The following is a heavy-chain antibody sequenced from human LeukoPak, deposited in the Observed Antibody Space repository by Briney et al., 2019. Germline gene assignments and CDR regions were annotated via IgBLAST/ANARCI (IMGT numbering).Heavy chain of an antibody. CDR1: GFTFSSYS. J-gene: IGHJ3*02. V-gene: IGHV3-21*04. D-gene: IGHD3-22*01. CDR2: ISTSSSYI. CDR3: ARDGGVAVVTDDAFDI. Sequence: GGSLRLSCAASGFTFSSYSMNWVRQAPGKGLEWVSFISTSSSYIYYADSVKGRFTISRDNAKNSLYLQMNSLRAEDTAFYYCARDGGVAVVTDDAFDIWGQGTMVTVSS.